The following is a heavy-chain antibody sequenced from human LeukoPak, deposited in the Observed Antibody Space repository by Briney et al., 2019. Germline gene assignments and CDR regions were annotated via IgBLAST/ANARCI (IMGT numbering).Heavy chain of an antibody. V-gene: IGHV3-30*02. J-gene: IGHJ5*02. CDR2: IRYDGSNK. Sequence: GGSLRLSCAVSGFTFSSYGMHWVRQAPGKGLEWVAFIRYDGSNKYYADSVKGRFTISRDNSKNTLYLQMNSLRDEDTAVYYCAKDYSKTSYYGSGTYYRPNWSDPWGQGTLVTVSS. CDR1: GFTFSSYG. CDR3: AKDYSKTSYYGSGTYYRPNWSDP. D-gene: IGHD3-10*01.